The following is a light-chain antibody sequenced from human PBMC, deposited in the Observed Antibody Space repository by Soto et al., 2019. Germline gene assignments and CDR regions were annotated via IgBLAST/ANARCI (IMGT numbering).Light chain of an antibody. J-gene: IGKJ4*01. CDR1: QTVTSY. Sequence: DVQMTQSPSSLSASVGDSLTLTCRASQTVTSYLNWYQQKPGKAPKLLIYAASSLQSGVPSRFSGSGSGTDFTLTISSLQPEDFATYYCQQANSFPLTFGGGTKVDIK. CDR3: QQANSFPLT. V-gene: IGKV1-12*01. CDR2: AAS.